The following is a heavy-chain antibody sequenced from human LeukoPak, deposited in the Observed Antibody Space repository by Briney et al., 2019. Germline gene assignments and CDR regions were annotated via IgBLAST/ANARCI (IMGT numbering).Heavy chain of an antibody. D-gene: IGHD6-19*01. J-gene: IGHJ4*02. CDR1: GGSFSGYY. Sequence: SETLSLTCAVYGGSFSGYYWSWIRQPPGKGLEWIGEINHSGSTNYNPSLKNRVTISVDTSKNQFSLKLSSVTAADTAVYYCATTVAGTVYWGQGTLVTVSS. CDR2: INHSGST. V-gene: IGHV4-34*01. CDR3: ATTVAGTVY.